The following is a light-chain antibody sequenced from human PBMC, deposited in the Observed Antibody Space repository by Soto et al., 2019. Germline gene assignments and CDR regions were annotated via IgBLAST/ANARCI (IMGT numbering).Light chain of an antibody. V-gene: IGKV1-5*01. Sequence: DIQMTQSPSTLSASVGDRITITCRASQSISIWLAWYQQTPGKAPKILIYDASRLETGVPSRFSGGGSGTEFTLTISGLQPDDFATYYCQQYNGYSTWTFGQGTRVETK. CDR2: DAS. J-gene: IGKJ1*01. CDR3: QQYNGYSTWT. CDR1: QSISIW.